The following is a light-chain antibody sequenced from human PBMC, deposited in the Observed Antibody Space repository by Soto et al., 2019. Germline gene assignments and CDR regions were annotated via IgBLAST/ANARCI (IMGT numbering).Light chain of an antibody. Sequence: EIVLTQSPVTPSASPGESATLSCRASQSVDNNVAWYQQNPGQAPRLPTVGSSARATGTPARSSGSGPGPEFPLTTAGLQPEDFALYSCQQYGGSPITFGQGTRLEIK. V-gene: IGKV3-15*01. CDR3: QQYGGSPIT. CDR2: GSS. CDR1: QSVDNN. J-gene: IGKJ5*01.